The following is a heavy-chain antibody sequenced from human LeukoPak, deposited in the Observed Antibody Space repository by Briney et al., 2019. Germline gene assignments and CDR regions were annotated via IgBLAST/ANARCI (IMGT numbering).Heavy chain of an antibody. J-gene: IGHJ4*02. Sequence: GGSLRLSCAASGFTFSTYGMHWVRQAPGKGLEWVAVIWNDGSNKYYADSVKGRFTISRDNTKNTLYLQMNSLRAEDTAVYYCARGLEGFDYWGQGTLVTVSS. CDR1: GFTFSTYG. CDR2: IWNDGSNK. CDR3: ARGLEGFDY. V-gene: IGHV3-33*01.